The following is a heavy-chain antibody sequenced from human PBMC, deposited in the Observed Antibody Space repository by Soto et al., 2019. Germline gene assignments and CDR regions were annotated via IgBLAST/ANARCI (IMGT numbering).Heavy chain of an antibody. CDR3: VTILVAGWDY. CDR1: GFTFSSYA. J-gene: IGHJ4*02. V-gene: IGHV3-23*01. Sequence: EVQLLESGGGLVQPGGSLRLSCAASGFTFSSYAMSWVRQAPGKGLEWVSAISGSGGSTYYADSVKGRFTISRDNSKNTLSLQMNSLRAEDTAVYYCVTILVAGWDYWGQGTLVTVSS. D-gene: IGHD6-19*01. CDR2: ISGSGGST.